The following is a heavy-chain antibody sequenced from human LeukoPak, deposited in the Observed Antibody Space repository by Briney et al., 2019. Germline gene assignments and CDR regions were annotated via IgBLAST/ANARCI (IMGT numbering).Heavy chain of an antibody. D-gene: IGHD2/OR15-2a*01. CDR3: AREELGGARGIDY. CDR2: IYQSGTT. V-gene: IGHV4-4*02. J-gene: IGHJ4*02. CDR1: GFTFSRYW. Sequence: GSLRLSCAASGFTFSRYWMTWVRQPPGKGLEWIGEIYQSGTTNYNPSLRSRVTISVDKSKNQFSLKLNSLTAADTAVYYCAREELGGARGIDYWGQGTLVTVSS.